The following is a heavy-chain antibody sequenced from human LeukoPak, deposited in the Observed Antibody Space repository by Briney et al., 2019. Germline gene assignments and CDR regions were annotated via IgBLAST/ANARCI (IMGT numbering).Heavy chain of an antibody. D-gene: IGHD2-2*01. CDR2: IYYSGST. V-gene: IGHV4-59*01. CDR1: GGSISSYY. Sequence: SETLSLTCTVSGGSISSYYWSWIRQPPGKGLEWIGYIYYSGSTNYNPSLKSRITISVDTSKNQFSLKLSSVTAADTAVYYCARDQEAYCSSTSCYEYSYYMDVWGKGTTVTISS. CDR3: ARDQEAYCSSTSCYEYSYYMDV. J-gene: IGHJ6*03.